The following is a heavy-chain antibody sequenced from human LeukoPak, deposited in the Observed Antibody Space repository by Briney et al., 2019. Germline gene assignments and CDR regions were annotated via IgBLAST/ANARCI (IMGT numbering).Heavy chain of an antibody. D-gene: IGHD2/OR15-2a*01. CDR3: ARDILSQGPDAFDI. Sequence: GGSLRLSCTASGFTFDNYAMIWVRQASGKGLEWVSVISGSGGGTDSADSVRGRFTISRDNSKNTLYLQMNSLRAEDTAVYYCARDILSQGPDAFDIWGQGTMVTVSS. CDR1: GFTFDNYA. V-gene: IGHV3-23*01. CDR2: ISGSGGGT. J-gene: IGHJ3*02.